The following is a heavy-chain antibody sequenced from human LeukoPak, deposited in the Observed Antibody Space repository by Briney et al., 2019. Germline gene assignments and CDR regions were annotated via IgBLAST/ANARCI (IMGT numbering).Heavy chain of an antibody. CDR2: ISSSSSTI. Sequence: PGGSLRLPCAASGFTFSSYSMNWVRQAPGKGLEWVSYISSSSSTIYYADSVKGRFTISRDNAKNSLYLQMNSLRAEDAAVYYCARDFLTVKFDYWGQGTLVTVSS. V-gene: IGHV3-48*04. J-gene: IGHJ4*02. D-gene: IGHD4-17*01. CDR1: GFTFSSYS. CDR3: ARDFLTVKFDY.